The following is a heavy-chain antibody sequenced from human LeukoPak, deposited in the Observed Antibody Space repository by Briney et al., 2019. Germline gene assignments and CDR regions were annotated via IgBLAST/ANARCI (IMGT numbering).Heavy chain of an antibody. CDR3: ANEGAYYYYYGMDV. CDR1: GFTFSSYG. CDR2: ISYDGSNK. Sequence: GRSLRLSCAASGFTFSSYGMHWVRQAPGKGLEWVAVISYDGSNKYYADSVKGRFTISRDNSKNTLYLQMNSLRAEDTAVYYCANEGAYYYYYGMDVWGQGTTVTVSS. J-gene: IGHJ6*02. V-gene: IGHV3-30*18.